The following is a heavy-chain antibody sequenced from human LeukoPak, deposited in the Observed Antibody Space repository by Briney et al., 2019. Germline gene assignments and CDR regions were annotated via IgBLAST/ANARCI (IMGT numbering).Heavy chain of an antibody. V-gene: IGHV3-23*01. Sequence: PGGSLRLSCAASGFTFSSYAMSWVRQAPGKGLEGVSAISGSGGSTYYADSVKGRFTISRDNSKNTLYLQMNSLRAEDTAVYYCAKDPLRSGGSLDAFDIWGQGTMVTVSS. CDR2: ISGSGGST. J-gene: IGHJ3*02. CDR1: GFTFSSYA. D-gene: IGHD2-15*01. CDR3: AKDPLRSGGSLDAFDI.